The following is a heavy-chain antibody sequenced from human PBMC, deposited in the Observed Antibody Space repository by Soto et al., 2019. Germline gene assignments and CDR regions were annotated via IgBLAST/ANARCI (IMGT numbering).Heavy chain of an antibody. CDR1: GYTFDKYA. CDR2: INVATGDT. Sequence: ASVKVSCKASGYTFDKYAIHWVRQAPGQRLEWIGWINVATGDTKYSQTLQDRVAITRDASATTVYLELYSLTSEDTAVYYCARLEYSTGSFDYWGQGTLVTVSS. D-gene: IGHD2-21*01. V-gene: IGHV1-3*01. CDR3: ARLEYSTGSFDY. J-gene: IGHJ4*02.